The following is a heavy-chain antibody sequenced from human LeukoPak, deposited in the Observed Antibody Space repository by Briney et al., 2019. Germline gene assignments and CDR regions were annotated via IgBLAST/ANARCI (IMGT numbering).Heavy chain of an antibody. J-gene: IGHJ3*02. Sequence: QPGTSLRLSCAASGFTFSSYAIHWVRQAPGKGLEWVAVISFDGTHDFYADSVKGRFTISRDNSKNTLYLQMNSLRADDTAVCYCARARATVTRISSFDIWGQGTMVTVSS. CDR3: ARARATVTRISSFDI. CDR2: ISFDGTHD. D-gene: IGHD4-17*01. V-gene: IGHV3-30*04. CDR1: GFTFSSYA.